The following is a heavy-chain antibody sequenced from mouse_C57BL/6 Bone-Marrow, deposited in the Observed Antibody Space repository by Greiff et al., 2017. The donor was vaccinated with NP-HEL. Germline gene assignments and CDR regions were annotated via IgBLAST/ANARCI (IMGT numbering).Heavy chain of an antibody. Sequence: EVQLQQSGPELVKPGASVKIPCKASGYTFTDYNMDWVKQSHGKSLEWIGDINPNNGGTIYNQKFKGKATLTVDKSSSTAYMELRSLTSEDTAVYYCARFLTTVDWYFDVWGTGTTVTVSS. CDR2: INPNNGGT. D-gene: IGHD1-1*01. CDR3: ARFLTTVDWYFDV. V-gene: IGHV1-18*01. CDR1: GYTFTDYN. J-gene: IGHJ1*03.